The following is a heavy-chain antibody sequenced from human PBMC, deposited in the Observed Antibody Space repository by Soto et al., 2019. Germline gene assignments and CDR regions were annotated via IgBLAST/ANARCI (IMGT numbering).Heavy chain of an antibody. CDR3: ARGRASGSYYLLDY. V-gene: IGHV1-8*01. Sequence: ASVKVSCKASGNTFTIYDINCVLQASGHGLEWMGWINPNSGNIGYAQKFQGRVTMTRDTAIRTAYMEVSRLRSDDTAVYYCARGRASGSYYLLDYWGQGTLVTVSS. D-gene: IGHD3-10*01. CDR2: INPNSGNI. CDR1: GNTFTIYD. J-gene: IGHJ4*02.